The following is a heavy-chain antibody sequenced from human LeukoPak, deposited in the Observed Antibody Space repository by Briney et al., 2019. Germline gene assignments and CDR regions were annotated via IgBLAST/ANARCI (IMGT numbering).Heavy chain of an antibody. CDR3: ARHNGVIRQRGYNWFDP. Sequence: PSETLSLTCAVYGGSFSGYYWSWIRQPPGKGLEWIGEINHSGSTNYNPSLKSRVTISVDTSKNQFSLKLSSVTAADTAVYYCARHNGVIRQRGYNWFDPWGQGTLVTVSS. D-gene: IGHD3-22*01. V-gene: IGHV4-34*01. J-gene: IGHJ5*02. CDR2: INHSGST. CDR1: GGSFSGYY.